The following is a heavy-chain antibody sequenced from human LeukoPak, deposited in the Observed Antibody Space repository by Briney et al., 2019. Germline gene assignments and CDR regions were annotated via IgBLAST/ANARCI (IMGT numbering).Heavy chain of an antibody. CDR3: ARDEGQEQLVQVVDY. CDR2: IKQDGSEK. Sequence: GGSLRLSCAASGFTFSSYWMSWVRQAPGKGLEWVANIKQDGSEKYYVDSVKGRFTISRDNAKNSLYLQMNSLRAEDTAAYYCARDEGQEQLVQVVDYWGQGTLVTVSS. D-gene: IGHD6-13*01. J-gene: IGHJ4*02. CDR1: GFTFSSYW. V-gene: IGHV3-7*01.